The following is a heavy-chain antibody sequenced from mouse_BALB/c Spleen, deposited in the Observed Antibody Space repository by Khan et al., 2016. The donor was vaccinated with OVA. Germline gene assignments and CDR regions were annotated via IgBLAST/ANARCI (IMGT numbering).Heavy chain of an antibody. D-gene: IGHD1-1*01. Sequence: EVQRVESGGGLVKSGGSLKLSCAASGFTFSTYAMSWVHQTPEKRLEWVATISTGDTYTYYPDSVKGRFTISRDNAKNTLYLQMSSLRSEDTAMYYCARPPITTVVATSYWFFDVWGAGTTVTVST. J-gene: IGHJ1*01. CDR2: ISTGDTYT. V-gene: IGHV5-9-3*01. CDR3: ARPPITTVVATSYWFFDV. CDR1: GFTFSTYA.